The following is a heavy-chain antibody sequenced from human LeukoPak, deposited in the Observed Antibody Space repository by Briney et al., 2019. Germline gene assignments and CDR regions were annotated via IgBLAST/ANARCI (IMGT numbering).Heavy chain of an antibody. J-gene: IGHJ5*02. V-gene: IGHV4-34*01. CDR2: INHSGST. CDR1: GGSFSGYY. Sequence: SETLSLTCAVYGGSFSGYYWSWIRQPPGKVLEWIGEINHSGSTNYNPSLKSRVTISVDTSKNQFSLKLSSVTAADTAVYYCARGPVPYYYGSWFDPWGQGTLVTVSS. CDR3: ARGPVPYYYGSWFDP. D-gene: IGHD3-10*01.